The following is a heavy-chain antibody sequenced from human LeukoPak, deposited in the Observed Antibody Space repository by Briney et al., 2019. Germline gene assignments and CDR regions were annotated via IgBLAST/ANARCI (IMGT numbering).Heavy chain of an antibody. CDR3: ARTGYGDYGTFDY. CDR2: INSDGSGT. D-gene: IGHD4-17*01. J-gene: IGHJ4*02. V-gene: IGHV3-74*01. CDR1: GFTFSSYW. Sequence: PGGSLRLSCAASGFTFSSYWMHWVRQAPGKGLMWVSRINSDGSGTTYADSVKGRFTISGDNAKNSLYLQMNSLRAEDTAVYYCARTGYGDYGTFDYWGQGTLVTVSS.